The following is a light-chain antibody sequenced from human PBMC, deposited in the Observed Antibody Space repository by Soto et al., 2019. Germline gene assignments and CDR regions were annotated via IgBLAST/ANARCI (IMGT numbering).Light chain of an antibody. Sequence: DIQMTQSPSILSASVGDRVTITCRASQSISNWLAWYQQKPGKAPKVLIYKASNLESGVPSRFSGSGSGTEFTLIISSLRPDDFATYYCQRYNYDFGGGTKVEIK. V-gene: IGKV1-5*03. CDR2: KAS. CDR3: QRYNYD. CDR1: QSISNW. J-gene: IGKJ4*01.